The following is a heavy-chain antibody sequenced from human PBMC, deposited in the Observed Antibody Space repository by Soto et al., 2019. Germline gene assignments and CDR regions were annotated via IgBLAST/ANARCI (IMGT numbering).Heavy chain of an antibody. J-gene: IGHJ4*02. CDR1: GDTFSFYT. CDR2: INPIVSMS. Sequence: QVQLVQSGTEVKKPGSSVKVSCKASGDTFSFYTINWVRQAPGLGLEWVGRINPIVSMSNYAQKFQGRVSMAADNSTGTASMELRSLRSDDTAMYFCAASYGSGYRAFDYWGQGALVIVSS. CDR3: AASYGSGYRAFDY. V-gene: IGHV1-69*02. D-gene: IGHD3-10*01.